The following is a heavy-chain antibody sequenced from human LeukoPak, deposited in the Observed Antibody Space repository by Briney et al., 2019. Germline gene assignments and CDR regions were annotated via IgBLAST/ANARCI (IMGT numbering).Heavy chain of an antibody. CDR1: GFTFSSYG. J-gene: IGHJ4*02. CDR3: ARDTGDYFDY. Sequence: GGTLRLSCAASGFTFSSYGMSWVRQAPGKGLEWVSAISGSGGSTYYADSVKGRFTISRDNSKNTLYLQMNSLRAEDTAVYYCARDTGDYFDYWGQGTLVTVSS. CDR2: ISGSGGST. D-gene: IGHD3-10*01. V-gene: IGHV3-23*01.